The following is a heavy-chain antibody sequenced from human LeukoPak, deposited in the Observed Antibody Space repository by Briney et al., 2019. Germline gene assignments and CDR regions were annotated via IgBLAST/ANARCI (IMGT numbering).Heavy chain of an antibody. D-gene: IGHD3-22*01. Sequence: GGSLRLSCAASGFTFSNYNFYWVRQAPGKGLEWVSSISSTSSYIYYADSMKGRFTISRDNAKNSLYLQMNSLRAEDTAFYHCARDSSRGITMIVDWGQGTLVTVSS. CDR3: ARDSSRGITMIVD. V-gene: IGHV3-21*04. CDR1: GFTFSNYN. CDR2: ISSTSSYI. J-gene: IGHJ4*02.